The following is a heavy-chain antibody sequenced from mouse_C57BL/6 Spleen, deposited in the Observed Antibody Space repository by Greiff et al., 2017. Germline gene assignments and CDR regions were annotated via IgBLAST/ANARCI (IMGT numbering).Heavy chain of an antibody. CDR1: GYTFTGYW. CDR2: ILPGSGST. D-gene: IGHD1-1*01. V-gene: IGHV1-9*01. Sequence: VQLQQSGAELMKPGASVKLSCKATGYTFTGYWIEWVKQRPGHGLEWIGEILPGSGSTNYNEKFKGKATFTADTSSNTAYMQLSSLTTEDSAIYYCARTSRGYGSSSSWFAYWGQGTLVTVSA. CDR3: ARTSRGYGSSSSWFAY. J-gene: IGHJ3*01.